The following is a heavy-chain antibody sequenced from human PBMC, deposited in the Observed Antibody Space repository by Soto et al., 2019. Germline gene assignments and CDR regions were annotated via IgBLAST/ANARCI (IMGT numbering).Heavy chain of an antibody. CDR2: IIPIFGTA. CDR1: GGTFSSYA. V-gene: IGHV1-69*01. CDR3: AREGGVGGYKQLDY. Sequence: QVQLVQSGAEVKKPGSSVKVSCKASGGTFSSYAISWVRQAPGQGLEWMGGIIPIFGTANYAQKFQGRVTITADESTSTAYMKLSSLRSEDTAVYYCAREGGVGGYKQLDYWGQGTLVTVSS. J-gene: IGHJ4*02. D-gene: IGHD5-12*01.